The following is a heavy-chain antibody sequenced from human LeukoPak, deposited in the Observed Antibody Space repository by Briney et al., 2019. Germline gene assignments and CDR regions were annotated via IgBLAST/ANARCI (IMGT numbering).Heavy chain of an antibody. V-gene: IGHV1-69*13. Sequence: GASVKVSCKASGGTFSSYAIRWVRQAPGQGLEWMGGIIPIFGTANYAQKFQGRVTITADESTSTAYMELSSLRSEDTAVYYCARGETGTTHQMGFDPWGQGTLVTVSS. D-gene: IGHD1-7*01. CDR1: GGTFSSYA. CDR3: ARGETGTTHQMGFDP. CDR2: IIPIFGTA. J-gene: IGHJ5*02.